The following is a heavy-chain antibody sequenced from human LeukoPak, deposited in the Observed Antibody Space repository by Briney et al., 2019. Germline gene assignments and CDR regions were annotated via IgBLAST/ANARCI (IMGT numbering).Heavy chain of an antibody. V-gene: IGHV4-39*07. CDR2: IYYSGST. CDR1: GGSISSSTFY. J-gene: IGHJ4*02. Sequence: SETLSLTCTVSGGSISSSTFYWGWIRQPPGKGLEWIGTIYYSGSTFYNPSLKSRVTISVDTSKNQFSLKLSSVTAADTAVYYCAIRVAGSSSYFDSWGQGTLVTVSS. D-gene: IGHD6-19*01. CDR3: AIRVAGSSSYFDS.